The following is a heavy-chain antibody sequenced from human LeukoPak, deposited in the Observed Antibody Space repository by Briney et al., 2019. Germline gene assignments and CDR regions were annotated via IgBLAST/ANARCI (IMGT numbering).Heavy chain of an antibody. V-gene: IGHV1-18*01. CDR3: ARVKSYYYDTSDKDAFDI. CDR2: ISAYNGNT. Sequence: ASVEVSCKASGYTFTSYGISWVRQAPGQGLEWMGWISAYNGNTNYAQKLQGRVTMTTDTSTSTAYMELRSLRSEDTAVYYCARVKSYYYDTSDKDAFDIWGQGTMVTVSS. CDR1: GYTFTSYG. D-gene: IGHD3-22*01. J-gene: IGHJ3*02.